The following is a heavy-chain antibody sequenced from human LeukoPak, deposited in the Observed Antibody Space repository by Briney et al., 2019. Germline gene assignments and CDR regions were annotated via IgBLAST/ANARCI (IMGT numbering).Heavy chain of an antibody. D-gene: IGHD4-17*01. J-gene: IGHJ6*02. CDR1: GYTFTSYA. CDR2: INTNTGNP. V-gene: IGHV7-4-1*02. Sequence: GASVKVSCKASGYTFTSYAMNWVRQAPGQGLEWMGWINTNTGNPTYAQGFTGRFVFSLDTSVSTAYLQISSLKAEDTAVYYCARGSTVTFYYYYYGMDVWGQGTTVTVSS. CDR3: ARGSTVTFYYYYYGMDV.